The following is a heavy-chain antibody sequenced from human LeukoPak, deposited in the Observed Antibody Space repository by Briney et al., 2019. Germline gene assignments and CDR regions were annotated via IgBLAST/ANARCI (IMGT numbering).Heavy chain of an antibody. CDR3: AALPYTTAWREY. V-gene: IGHV4-4*08. CDR1: GDSITSYF. CDR2: MYTSGPA. D-gene: IGHD2-2*02. J-gene: IGHJ4*02. Sequence: PSETLSLTCSISGDSITSYFWTWIRQPRGKGLEWIGYMYTSGPANYNPSLKGRVTISGDTSKNLFTLNLKSVTAADTATYFCAALPYTTAWREYRGLGTLVTVSS.